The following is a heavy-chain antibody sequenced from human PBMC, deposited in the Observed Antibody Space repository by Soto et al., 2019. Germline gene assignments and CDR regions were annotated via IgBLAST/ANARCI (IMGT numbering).Heavy chain of an antibody. CDR1: GYTFASFD. Sequence: QVQLVQFGPEVRKPGASVKVSCKTSGYTFASFDVYWVRQAPGQGLEWMGWINPNSGNTGYAQNFQGRVTLTKDNSISTAYMELSNLRSEDTAVYYCARGRGAAVVNGMDVWGHGTTVTVSS. V-gene: IGHV1-8*01. CDR3: ARGRGAAVVNGMDV. D-gene: IGHD6-13*01. CDR2: INPNSGNT. J-gene: IGHJ6*02.